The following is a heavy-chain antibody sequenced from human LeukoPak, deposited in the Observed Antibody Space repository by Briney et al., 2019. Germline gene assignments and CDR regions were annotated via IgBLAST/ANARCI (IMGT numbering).Heavy chain of an antibody. Sequence: KTSQTLSLTCTVSGGSISSGGYYWSWIRQHPGKGLEWIGYIYYSGSTYYNPSLKSRVTISVDTSKNQFSLKLSSVTAADTAVYYCARGCTYYYGSGIPYYGMDVWGKGTTVTVSS. J-gene: IGHJ6*04. CDR2: IYYSGST. D-gene: IGHD3-10*01. CDR1: GGSISSGGYY. CDR3: ARGCTYYYGSGIPYYGMDV. V-gene: IGHV4-31*03.